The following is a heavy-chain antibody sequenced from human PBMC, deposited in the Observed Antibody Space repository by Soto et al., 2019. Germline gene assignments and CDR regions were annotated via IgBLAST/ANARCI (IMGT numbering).Heavy chain of an antibody. CDR3: ARERTPRTGFDY. CDR2: MYFTGAT. J-gene: IGHJ4*02. CDR1: GGSITGYY. Sequence: NPSETLSLTCSVSGGSITGYYWSWIRQPPGKGLEWIGYMYFTGATNSNPSLKSRVTISVDTSKNQFSLRLSSVTAADTAVYYCARERTPRTGFDYWGQGTLVTVS. V-gene: IGHV4-59*01. D-gene: IGHD1-1*01.